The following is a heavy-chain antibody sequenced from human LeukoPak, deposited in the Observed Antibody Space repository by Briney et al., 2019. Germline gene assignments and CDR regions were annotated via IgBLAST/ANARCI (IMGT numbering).Heavy chain of an antibody. CDR3: ARDQGTVVISQFDY. J-gene: IGHJ4*02. Sequence: GGSLRLSCAASGFTFRNYAMSWVRQAPGKGLEWVSAISGSFSGSDYTTYYADSVKGRFTISRDDSTNTLYLQLSGLRVEDTAVFSCARDQGTVVISQFDYWGLGTLVTVSS. D-gene: IGHD3-22*01. CDR1: GFTFRNYA. CDR2: ISGSFSGSDYTT. V-gene: IGHV3-23*01.